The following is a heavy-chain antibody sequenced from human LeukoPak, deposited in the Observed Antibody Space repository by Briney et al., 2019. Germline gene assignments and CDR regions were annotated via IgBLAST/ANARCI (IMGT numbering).Heavy chain of an antibody. Sequence: ASVKVSCKASGYTFTSYGISWVRQAPGQGLEWMGWISAYNGNTNCAQKLQGRVTMTTDTSTSTAYMELRSLRSDDTAVYYCAMWGRGDSSSWYYFDYWGQGTLVTVSS. V-gene: IGHV1-18*01. CDR1: GYTFTSYG. CDR3: AMWGRGDSSSWYYFDY. CDR2: ISAYNGNT. J-gene: IGHJ4*02. D-gene: IGHD6-13*01.